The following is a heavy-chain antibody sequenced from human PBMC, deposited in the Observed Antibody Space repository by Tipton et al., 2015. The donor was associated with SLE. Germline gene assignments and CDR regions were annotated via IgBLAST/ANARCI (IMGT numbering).Heavy chain of an antibody. CDR2: ISSNGGST. J-gene: IGHJ2*01. V-gene: IGHV3-64*02. CDR1: GGSFSSHY. CDR3: ARAGPYYDF. Sequence: LSLTCTVSGGSFSSHYWSWIRQPPGKGLEYVSAISSNGGSTYYADSVKGRFTISRDNSKNTLYLQMGSLRAEDMAVYYCARAGPYYDFWGRGTLVTVSS. D-gene: IGHD3-10*01.